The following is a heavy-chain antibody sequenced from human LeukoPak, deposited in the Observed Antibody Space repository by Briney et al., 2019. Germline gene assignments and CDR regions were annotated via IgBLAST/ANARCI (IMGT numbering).Heavy chain of an antibody. CDR3: AKLGFVVLPYYFDY. V-gene: IGHV3-23*01. CDR1: GFTFSSYA. CDR2: ISGSAMNT. D-gene: IGHD2-2*01. J-gene: IGHJ4*02. Sequence: GSLRLSCAASGFTFSSYALSWVRQAPGKGLEWVSGISGSAMNTYYADSVKGRFTISRDNSKNTLYLQMNSLRAEDTAVYYCAKLGFVVLPYYFDYWGLGTLVTVSS.